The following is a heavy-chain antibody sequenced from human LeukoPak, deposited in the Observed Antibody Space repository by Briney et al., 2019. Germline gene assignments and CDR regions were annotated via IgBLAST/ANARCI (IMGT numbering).Heavy chain of an antibody. D-gene: IGHD2/OR15-2a*01. CDR3: ARGSENSYSRMDV. CDR1: GFTFNSYW. V-gene: IGHV3-7*03. Sequence: GGSLRLSCAAAGFTFNSYWMSWVRQAPGKGLEVVGNLKQDGSEKFYVDSVKARFSISRDNATNSLYLQMNSLRAEATAVYYCARGSENSYSRMDVWGKGTTVTVSS. J-gene: IGHJ6*04. CDR2: LKQDGSEK.